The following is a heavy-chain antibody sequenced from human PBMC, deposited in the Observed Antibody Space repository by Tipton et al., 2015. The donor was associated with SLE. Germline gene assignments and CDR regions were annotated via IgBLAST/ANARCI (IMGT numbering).Heavy chain of an antibody. CDR2: IYYSGST. CDR1: GGSISSSSYY. Sequence: TLSLTCTVSGGSISSSSYYWGWIRQPPGKGLEWIGSIYYSGSTYYNPSLKSRVTISVDTSKNQFSLKLSSVTAADTAVYYCARGGGRWLQSPFHYWGQGTLVTVSS. V-gene: IGHV4-39*07. D-gene: IGHD5-24*01. CDR3: ARGGGRWLQSPFHY. J-gene: IGHJ4*02.